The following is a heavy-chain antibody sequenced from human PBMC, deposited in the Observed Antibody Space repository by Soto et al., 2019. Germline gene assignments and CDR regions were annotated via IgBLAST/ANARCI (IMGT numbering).Heavy chain of an antibody. J-gene: IGHJ6*02. CDR3: ARSCSGGSCYSSYYGMDV. Sequence: QVQLVQSGAEVKKPGASVKVSCKASGYTFTSYGISWVRHAPGQGLEWMGWISAYNGNTNYAQKLQGRVTMTTDTSTSTAYMELRSLRSDDTAVYYCARSCSGGSCYSSYYGMDVWGQGTTVTVSS. CDR1: GYTFTSYG. D-gene: IGHD2-15*01. CDR2: ISAYNGNT. V-gene: IGHV1-18*01.